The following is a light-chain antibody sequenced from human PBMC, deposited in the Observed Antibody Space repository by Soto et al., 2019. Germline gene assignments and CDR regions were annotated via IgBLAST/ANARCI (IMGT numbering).Light chain of an antibody. CDR1: NSNIATNA. CDR3: AAWDDSLYAVV. V-gene: IGLV1-44*01. CDR2: TNN. Sequence: QSVLTQPPSASGTPGQRVIISCSGSNSNIATNAENWYQHLPGTAPKLLISTNNQRPSGVPDRFSGSKSGTSASLSISGLQSDDEADYYCAAWDDSLYAVVFGGGTKLTVL. J-gene: IGLJ3*02.